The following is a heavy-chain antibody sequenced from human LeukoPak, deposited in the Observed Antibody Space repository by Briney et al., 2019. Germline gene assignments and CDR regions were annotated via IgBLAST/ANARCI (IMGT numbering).Heavy chain of an antibody. D-gene: IGHD6-19*01. CDR2: MNPNSGNT. Sequence: ASVKVSCKASGYTFTSYDINWVRQATGQGLEWMGWMNPNSGNTGYAQKFQGRVTMTRNTSISTAYMELSSLRSEDTAVYYCARDGGIAVAGTRGYWFDPWGQGTLVTVSS. J-gene: IGHJ5*02. CDR1: GYTFTSYD. CDR3: ARDGGIAVAGTRGYWFDP. V-gene: IGHV1-8*01.